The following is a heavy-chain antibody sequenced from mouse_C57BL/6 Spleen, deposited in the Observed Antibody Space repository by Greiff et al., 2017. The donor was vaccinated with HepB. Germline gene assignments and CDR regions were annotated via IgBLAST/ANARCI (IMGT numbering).Heavy chain of an antibody. CDR2: IYPGDGDT. V-gene: IGHV1-80*01. J-gene: IGHJ2*01. CDR1: GYAFSSYW. Sequence: VKLMESGAELVKPGASVKISCKASGYAFSSYWMNWVKQRPGKGLEWIGQIYPGDGDTNYNGKFKGKATLTADKSSSTAYMQLSSLTSEDSAVYFCARSGPEVYFDYWGQGTTLTVSS. CDR3: ARSGPEVYFDY. D-gene: IGHD3-2*02.